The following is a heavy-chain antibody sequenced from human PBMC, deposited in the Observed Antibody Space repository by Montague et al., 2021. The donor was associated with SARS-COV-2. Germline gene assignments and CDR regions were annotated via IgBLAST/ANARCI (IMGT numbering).Heavy chain of an antibody. D-gene: IGHD2-2*02. CDR2: IHHGGST. Sequence: SETLSLTCAVHGGSFSTYSWNWIRQPPGKGLEWIGEIHHGGSTNYNPSLKSRVTISADTSKNKFSLKLTSVAAADTAVYYCARLGDGVVPSPILGVVPYYSYYYMDVWGQGTTVTVSS. CDR1: GGSFSTYS. CDR3: ARLGDGVVPSPILGVVPYYSYYYMDV. J-gene: IGHJ6*03. V-gene: IGHV4-34*01.